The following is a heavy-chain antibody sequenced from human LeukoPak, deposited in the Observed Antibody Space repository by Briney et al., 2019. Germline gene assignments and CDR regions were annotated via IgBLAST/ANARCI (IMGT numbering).Heavy chain of an antibody. D-gene: IGHD2-21*02. V-gene: IGHV3-30*18. CDR3: AKDSGPYCGGDCREAFDY. CDR2: ISYDGSNK. Sequence: GGSLRLSCAASGFTFSSHGMHWVRQAPGKGLEWVAVISYDGSNKYYADSVKGRFTISRDNSKNTLYLQMNSLRAEDTAVYYCAKDSGPYCGGDCREAFDYWGQGTLVTVSS. J-gene: IGHJ4*02. CDR1: GFTFSSHG.